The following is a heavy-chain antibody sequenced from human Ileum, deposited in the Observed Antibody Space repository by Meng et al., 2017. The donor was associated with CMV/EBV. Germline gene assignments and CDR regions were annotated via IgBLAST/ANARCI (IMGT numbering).Heavy chain of an antibody. CDR2: ISYSGYA. CDR1: GGSISIYY. CDR3: ARRWRGIDY. V-gene: IGHV4-59*01. J-gene: IGHJ4*02. Sequence: QVQLHESGPGLVKPSETLSLICTVSGGSISIYYWSWVRQPPGKGLEWIGDISYSGYANYNPSLKSRVTMSMDTSKNQFSLKLTSVTAADTAMYYCARRWRGIDYWGQGTLVTVSS. D-gene: IGHD5-24*01.